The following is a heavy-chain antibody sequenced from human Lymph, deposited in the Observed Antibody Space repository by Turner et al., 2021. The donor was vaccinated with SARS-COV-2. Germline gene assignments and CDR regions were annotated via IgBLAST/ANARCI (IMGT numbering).Heavy chain of an antibody. CDR1: GLTFSTYS. D-gene: IGHD4-17*01. Sequence: EVQLVESGGGLVKPGGSLRLSCAASGLTFSTYSMTWVRQAPGKGLEWISSISSSSSYIYYADSVKGRFTISRDDAKNSLYLQMNSLRAEDTAVYYCARDIPTTADYFDYWGQGTLVTVSS. J-gene: IGHJ4*02. V-gene: IGHV3-21*01. CDR3: ARDIPTTADYFDY. CDR2: ISSSSSYI.